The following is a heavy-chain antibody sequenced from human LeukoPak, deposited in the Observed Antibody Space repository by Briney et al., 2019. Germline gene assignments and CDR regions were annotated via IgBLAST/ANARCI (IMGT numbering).Heavy chain of an antibody. CDR2: FDPEDGET. J-gene: IGHJ4*02. Sequence: ASVKVSCKVSGYTLTELSMHWVRQAPGKGLEWMGGFDPEDGETIYAQKFQGRATMTEDTSTDTAYMELSSLRSEDTAVYYCAAVPYYYDSSGYFHWGQGTLVTVSS. D-gene: IGHD3-22*01. CDR1: GYTLTELS. V-gene: IGHV1-24*01. CDR3: AAVPYYYDSSGYFH.